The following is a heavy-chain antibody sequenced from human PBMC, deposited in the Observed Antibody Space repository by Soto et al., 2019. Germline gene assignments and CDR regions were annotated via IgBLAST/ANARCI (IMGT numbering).Heavy chain of an antibody. J-gene: IGHJ4*02. Sequence: EVQLVESGGGLVQPGGSLRLSCAGSGFALSSSWMHWVRQDPGKGLAWVSRINFDGSSTDYADSVRGRFTISRDNAKNTLYLEMNSLRADDTAVYHCARGPRGWYGFDYWGQGTLVTVSS. D-gene: IGHD6-19*01. CDR1: GFALSSSW. CDR3: ARGPRGWYGFDY. CDR2: INFDGSST. V-gene: IGHV3-74*01.